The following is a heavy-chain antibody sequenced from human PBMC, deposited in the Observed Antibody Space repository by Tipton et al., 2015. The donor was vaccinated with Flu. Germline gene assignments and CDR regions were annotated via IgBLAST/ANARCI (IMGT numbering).Heavy chain of an antibody. CDR3: ARDPPLYNNIWGGAFDY. D-gene: IGHD3-16*01. CDR1: GFTFSSYS. Sequence: SLRLSCAASGFTFSSYSMNWVRQAPGKGLEWVSSISSRSSYIYYADSVKGRFTISRDNAKNSLFLQMNSLRAEDTAVYYCARDPPLYNNIWGGAFDYWGQGTLVTGS. CDR2: ISSRSSYI. J-gene: IGHJ4*02. V-gene: IGHV3-21*01.